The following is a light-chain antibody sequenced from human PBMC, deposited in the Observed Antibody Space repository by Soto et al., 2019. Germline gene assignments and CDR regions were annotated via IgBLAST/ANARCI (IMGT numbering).Light chain of an antibody. J-gene: IGKJ1*01. CDR3: QQYGSSPRG. V-gene: IGKV3-20*01. CDR1: QSVSSSY. CDR2: GAS. Sequence: EIVLTQSQGTLPLSPGERATLSCSASQSVSSSYLAWYQQKPGQAPRLLIYGASSRATGIPDRFSGSGSGTDFTLTISRLEPDDFAVYYCQQYGSSPRGFGQGTKVEIK.